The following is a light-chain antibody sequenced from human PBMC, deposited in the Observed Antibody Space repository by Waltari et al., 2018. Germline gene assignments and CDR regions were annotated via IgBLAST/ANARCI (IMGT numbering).Light chain of an antibody. J-gene: IGKJ5*01. CDR3: QQYNRWPPIT. Sequence: EVVMTQSPATLSVFPGESATLSCRASQTVSSNLAWYQQRPGPAPRLLIFDASTRAPSVPARFSGSGSGTEFTLTIRSLQSEDSAVYYCQQYNRWPPITFGQGTRLEIK. CDR1: QTVSSN. CDR2: DAS. V-gene: IGKV3-15*01.